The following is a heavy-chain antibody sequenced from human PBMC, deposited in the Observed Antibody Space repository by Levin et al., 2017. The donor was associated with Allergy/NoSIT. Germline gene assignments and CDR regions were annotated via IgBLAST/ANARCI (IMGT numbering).Heavy chain of an antibody. V-gene: IGHV4-59*01. CDR3: AGDGRPVAGFDY. CDR1: GGSISSYY. D-gene: IGHD6-13*01. J-gene: IGHJ4*02. Sequence: SETLSLTCTVSGGSISSYYWSWIRQPPGKGLEWIGYIYYSGSTNYNPSSKSRVTISVDTSKNQFSLKLSSGTAANTAVYYWAGDGRPVAGFDYWGQGTLVTVS. CDR2: IYYSGST.